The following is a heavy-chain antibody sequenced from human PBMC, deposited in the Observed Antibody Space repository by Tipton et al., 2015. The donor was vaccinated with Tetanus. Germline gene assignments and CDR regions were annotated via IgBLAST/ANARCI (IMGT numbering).Heavy chain of an antibody. CDR1: GGPFYKHG. CDR2: IIPASGAT. D-gene: IGHD2-15*01. J-gene: IGHJ5*01. CDR3: VRPDRYCSGGSCYLALDS. V-gene: IGHV1-69*01. Sequence: QVQLVQSGAEVKKPGSSVKVSCKSSGGPFYKHGIDWVRQAPGQGLEWMGGIIPASGATNYAHKFQGRVTMTADASTTTVHMELSNLRSDDTAVYYCVRPDRYCSGGSCYLALDSWGQGTLITISS.